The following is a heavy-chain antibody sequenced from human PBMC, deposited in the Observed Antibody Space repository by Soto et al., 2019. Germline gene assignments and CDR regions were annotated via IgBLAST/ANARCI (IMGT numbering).Heavy chain of an antibody. CDR3: ATFEYNSSEGFDP. CDR2: VYYNGNT. D-gene: IGHD6-6*01. CDR1: GGSISSSSYY. J-gene: IGHJ5*02. Sequence: PSETLSLTCTVSGGSISSSSYYWGWIRQPPGKGLEWIGSVYYNGNTYYNPSLKSRVTISVDTSKNQFSLKLSSVTAADTAVYYCATFEYNSSEGFDPWGQGTLVTVSS. V-gene: IGHV4-39*01.